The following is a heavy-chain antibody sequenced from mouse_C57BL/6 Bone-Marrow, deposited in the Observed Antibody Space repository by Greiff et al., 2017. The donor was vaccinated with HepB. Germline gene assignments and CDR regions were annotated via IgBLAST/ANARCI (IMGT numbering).Heavy chain of an antibody. CDR3: ARLGLLSYAMDY. J-gene: IGHJ4*01. Sequence: VQVVESGAELVRPGTSVKMSCKASGYTFTNYWIGWAKQRPGHGLEWIGDIYPGGGYTNYNEKFKGKATLTADKSSSTAYMQFSSLTSEDSAIYYCARLGLLSYAMDYWGQGTSVTVSS. D-gene: IGHD4-1*01. CDR1: GYTFTNYW. V-gene: IGHV1-63*01. CDR2: IYPGGGYT.